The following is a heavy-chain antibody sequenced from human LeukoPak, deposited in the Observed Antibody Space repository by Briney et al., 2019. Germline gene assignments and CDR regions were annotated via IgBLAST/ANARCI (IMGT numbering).Heavy chain of an antibody. D-gene: IGHD4/OR15-4a*01. Sequence: SETLSLTCVVSGGSISSYYWSWIRQPPGKGLEYIGYFHYSGITNYDPSLKSRVTISVDTSKNHISLKLKSVTAADTAVYYCATSLYGANEYDYWGRGTLVTVSS. J-gene: IGHJ4*02. V-gene: IGHV4-59*01. CDR1: GGSISSYY. CDR3: ATSLYGANEYDY. CDR2: FHYSGIT.